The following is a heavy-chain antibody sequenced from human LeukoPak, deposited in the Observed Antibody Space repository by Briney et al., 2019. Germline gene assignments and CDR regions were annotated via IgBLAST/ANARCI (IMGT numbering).Heavy chain of an antibody. CDR2: TSYDGSNK. D-gene: IGHD3-22*01. V-gene: IGHV3-30-3*01. Sequence: GGSLRLSCAASGFTFSSYAMHWVRQAPGKGLEWVAVTSYDGSNKYYADSVKGRFTISRDNSKNTLYLQMNSLRAEDTAVYYCARSGYYYDSSGYSRVMDYWGQGTLVTVSS. CDR1: GFTFSSYA. J-gene: IGHJ4*02. CDR3: ARSGYYYDSSGYSRVMDY.